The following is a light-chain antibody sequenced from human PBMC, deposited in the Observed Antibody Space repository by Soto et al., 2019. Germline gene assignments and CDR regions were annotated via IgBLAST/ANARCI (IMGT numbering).Light chain of an antibody. CDR2: GAS. CDR3: QQYNKWPPYT. Sequence: EIVMTQSPATLSVSPGERATLSCRASQSVSSNLAWYQQKPGQAPRLLIYGASTRATGIPARFSGSGSRTEFTLTISSLQSEDFAVYYCQQYNKWPPYTFGQGTKLEIK. J-gene: IGKJ2*01. CDR1: QSVSSN. V-gene: IGKV3-15*01.